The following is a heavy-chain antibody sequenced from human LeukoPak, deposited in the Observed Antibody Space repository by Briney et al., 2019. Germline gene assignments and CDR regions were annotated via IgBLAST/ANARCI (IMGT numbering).Heavy chain of an antibody. CDR2: ISWNSGSI. Sequence: GRSLRLSCAASGFTFDDYAMHWVRQAPGKGLEWVSGISWNSGSIGYADSVKGRFTISRDNAKNSLYLQMNSLRAEDTALYYCAKGRSGSYYVGFDYWGQGTLVTVSS. D-gene: IGHD1-26*01. CDR3: AKGRSGSYYVGFDY. CDR1: GFTFDDYA. V-gene: IGHV3-9*01. J-gene: IGHJ4*02.